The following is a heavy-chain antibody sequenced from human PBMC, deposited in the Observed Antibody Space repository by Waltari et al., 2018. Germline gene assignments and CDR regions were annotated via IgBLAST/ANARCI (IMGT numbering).Heavy chain of an antibody. CDR2: IYPSGST. J-gene: IGHJ6*03. V-gene: IGHV4-30-2*01. Sequence: QLQLQESGSGLVKPSQPLSPTCAVAGGSISSGGYSWSGFRQPPGKGLESIGYIYPSGSTYYNPSLKSRVTISVDRSKNQFSLKLSSVTAADTAVYYCARVKGAGPGGRYYYYMDVWGKGTTVTVSS. CDR3: ARVKGAGPGGRYYYYMDV. D-gene: IGHD2-15*01. CDR1: GGSISSGGYS.